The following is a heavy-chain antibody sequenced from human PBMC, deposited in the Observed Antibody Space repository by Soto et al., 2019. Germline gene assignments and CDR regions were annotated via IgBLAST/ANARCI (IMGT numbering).Heavy chain of an antibody. Sequence: PGGSLRLSCAASGFTFSDYYMTWIRQAPGKGLEWVSYISSSSSYTNYADSVKGRFTISRDNAKNSLYLQMNSLRAEDTAVYYCARHLYCGGGSCYRFDYWRQLTLVTVCS. D-gene: IGHD2-15*01. CDR2: ISSSSSYT. J-gene: IGHJ4*02. V-gene: IGHV3-11*06. CDR3: ARHLYCGGGSCYRFDY. CDR1: GFTFSDYY.